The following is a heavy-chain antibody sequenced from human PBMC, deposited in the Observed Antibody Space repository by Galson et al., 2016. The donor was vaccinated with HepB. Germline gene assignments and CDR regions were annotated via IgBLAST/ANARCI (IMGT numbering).Heavy chain of an antibody. D-gene: IGHD6-19*01. CDR1: GFTFSIYA. V-gene: IGHV3-23*01. CDR2: ISGDGTGT. CDR3: PRFTQQWLDRVYYFDY. Sequence: SLRLSCAASGFTFSIYAMSWVRQAPGKGLEWVSAISGDGTGTYYAGSVQGRFTSSRDRSKNTLYLQMNSLRADDTAVYYCPRFTQQWLDRVYYFDYWGQGTLVTVSS. J-gene: IGHJ4*02.